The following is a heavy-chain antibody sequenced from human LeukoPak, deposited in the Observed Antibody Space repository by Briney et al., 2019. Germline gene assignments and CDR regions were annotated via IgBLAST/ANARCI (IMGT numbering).Heavy chain of an antibody. D-gene: IGHD5-12*01. CDR1: GYTFTSYD. CDR2: MNPNSGNT. CDR3: ARGGYDLNYYYYMDV. V-gene: IGHV1-8*01. J-gene: IGHJ6*03. Sequence: ASVKVSCKASGYTFTSYDINWVRQATGQGLEWIGWMNPNSGNTGYAQKFQGRVTMTRNTSISTAYMELSSLRSEDTAVYYCARGGYDLNYYYYMDVWGKGTTVTVSS.